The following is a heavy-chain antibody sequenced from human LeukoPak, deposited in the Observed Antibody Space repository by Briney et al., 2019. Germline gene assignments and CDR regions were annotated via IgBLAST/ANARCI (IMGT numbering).Heavy chain of an antibody. V-gene: IGHV3-73*01. J-gene: IGHJ4*02. D-gene: IGHD5-24*01. CDR3: SREVDGDGYNSD. CDR2: IRNKGNNYAT. Sequence: GGSLRLSCVASGFTFSDSAMHWVRQASGKGLEWVGRIRNKGNNYATAFAASVKGRFTISRDDSKNTAYLQMNSLRTEDTAVYYCSREVDGDGYNSDWGQGTLVTVSS. CDR1: GFTFSDSA.